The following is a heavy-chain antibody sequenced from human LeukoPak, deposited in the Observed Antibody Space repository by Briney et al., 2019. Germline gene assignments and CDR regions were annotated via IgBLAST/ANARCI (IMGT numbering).Heavy chain of an antibody. CDR3: ARIVLAPPYGMDV. V-gene: IGHV3-21*01. J-gene: IGHJ6*02. D-gene: IGHD2/OR15-2a*01. CDR1: RFTFSSYS. Sequence: AGGSLRLSCVASRFTFSSYSMTWVRRAPGTGLGWVSSISFGGGHIFYTDSVKGRFTIFRDDSKNSFYLEMNSLRAEDTAVYFCARIVLAPPYGMDVWGQGTTVTVSS. CDR2: ISFGGGHI.